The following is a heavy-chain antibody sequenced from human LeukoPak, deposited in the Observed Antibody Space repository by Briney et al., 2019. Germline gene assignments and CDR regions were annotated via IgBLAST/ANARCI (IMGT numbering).Heavy chain of an antibody. Sequence: PGGSLRLSCVASGLTFTNYGMMWVRQAPGKGLVWVSYINSDGRSTTYADSVKGRFTISRDNAKNSLYLQMNSLRAEDTALYYCARGRGYYYDSSGYTPGGYWGQGTLVTVSS. CDR3: ARGRGYYYDSSGYTPGGY. V-gene: IGHV3-74*01. CDR1: GLTFTNYG. D-gene: IGHD3-22*01. J-gene: IGHJ4*02. CDR2: INSDGRST.